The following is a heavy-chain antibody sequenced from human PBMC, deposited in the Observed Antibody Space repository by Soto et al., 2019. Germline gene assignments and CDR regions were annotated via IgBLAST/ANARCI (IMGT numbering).Heavy chain of an antibody. Sequence: GGSLRLSCAASGFTFSSYAMNWVRQAPGKGLEWVSGISGSGGSTYYADSVKGRFTISRDNSKNTLHLQMSSLRAEDTALYYCAKDKWELPQYYGMDVWGQGTTVTVSS. V-gene: IGHV3-23*01. CDR3: AKDKWELPQYYGMDV. CDR1: GFTFSSYA. CDR2: ISGSGGST. J-gene: IGHJ6*02. D-gene: IGHD1-26*01.